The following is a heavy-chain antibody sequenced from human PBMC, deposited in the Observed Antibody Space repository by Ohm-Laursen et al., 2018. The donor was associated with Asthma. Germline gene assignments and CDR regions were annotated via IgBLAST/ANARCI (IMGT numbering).Heavy chain of an antibody. CDR1: GYTFSRYS. Sequence: SLRLSCAASGYTFSRYSIHWVRQIPGKGLEWVASISTASSFIYYADSVRGRFTTFRDNARNSVYLQMNSLRVEDTAVYYCAAWGSENFWGQGTLVTVS. J-gene: IGHJ4*02. CDR3: AAWGSENF. V-gene: IGHV3-21*01. D-gene: IGHD7-27*01. CDR2: ISTASSFI.